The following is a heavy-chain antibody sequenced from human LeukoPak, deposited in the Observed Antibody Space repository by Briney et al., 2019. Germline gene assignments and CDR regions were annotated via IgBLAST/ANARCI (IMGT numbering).Heavy chain of an antibody. CDR2: ISAYNGNT. CDR1: GYTFTSYG. Sequence: ASVKVSCKASGYTFTSYGISWVRQAPGQGLEWMGWISAYNGNTNYAQKLQGRVTMTTDTSTSTAYMELRSLRSDYTAVYYCARPTIFGVVTGPDAFDIWGQGTMVTVSS. J-gene: IGHJ3*02. D-gene: IGHD3-3*01. V-gene: IGHV1-18*01. CDR3: ARPTIFGVVTGPDAFDI.